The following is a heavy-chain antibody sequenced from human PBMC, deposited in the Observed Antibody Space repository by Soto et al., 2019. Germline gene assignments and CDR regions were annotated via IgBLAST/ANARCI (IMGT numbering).Heavy chain of an antibody. Sequence: GGSLRLSCAASGFTFSSYAMSWVRQAPGKGLEWVSAISGSGGSTYYADSVKGRFTISRDNSKNTLYLQMNSLRAEDTAVYYCAKDFHEAVAATWMGYWGQGTLVTVSS. V-gene: IGHV3-23*01. CDR1: GFTFSSYA. D-gene: IGHD2-15*01. CDR2: ISGSGGST. J-gene: IGHJ4*02. CDR3: AKDFHEAVAATWMGY.